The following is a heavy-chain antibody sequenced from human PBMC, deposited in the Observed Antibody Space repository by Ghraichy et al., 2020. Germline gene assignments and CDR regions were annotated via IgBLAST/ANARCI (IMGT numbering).Heavy chain of an antibody. CDR3: ARDGKQWPDTPGDFYYYGLDA. Sequence: ASVKVSCKTSGYTFTTHGITWVRQAPGGGPQWMGWISGYKGDTNYAQQFQGRITLTTDTSTTTAYMHLRSLTFDDTAIYYCARDGKQWPDTPGDFYYYGLDAWGQGTPVIVS. CDR2: ISGYKGDT. CDR1: GYTFTTHG. V-gene: IGHV1-18*01. J-gene: IGHJ6*02. D-gene: IGHD6-19*01.